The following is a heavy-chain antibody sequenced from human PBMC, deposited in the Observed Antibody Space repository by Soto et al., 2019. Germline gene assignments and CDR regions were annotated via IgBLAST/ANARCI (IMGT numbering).Heavy chain of an antibody. V-gene: IGHV2-5*02. CDR3: THSRCGGDCLQSYSSHYYYGMDV. Sequence: QITLMESGPTLVKPTQTLTLTCTFSGFSLSTGGVGVGWIRQPPGKALEWLALIYWDDDKRYSPSLRSRLTITKDTSKNRAVLTMTNMDPVDTATYYCTHSRCGGDCLQSYSSHYYYGMDVWGQGTTVTVSS. J-gene: IGHJ6*02. CDR2: IYWDDDK. D-gene: IGHD2-21*02. CDR1: GFSLSTGGVG.